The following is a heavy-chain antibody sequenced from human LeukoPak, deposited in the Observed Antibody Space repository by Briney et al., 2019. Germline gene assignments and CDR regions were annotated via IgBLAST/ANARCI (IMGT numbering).Heavy chain of an antibody. CDR2: VFYGGGT. CDR3: ASMGFTYGNAFDF. J-gene: IGHJ3*01. V-gene: IGHV4-61*05. D-gene: IGHD1-26*01. Sequence: SETLSLTCTVSRTPYFWGWIRQPPGKGLQWLGNVFYGGGTSYNPSLENRLTISEDKSKNQISLTLTSVTAADTATYYCASMGFTYGNAFDFWGRGTMVTVSS. CDR1: RTPYF.